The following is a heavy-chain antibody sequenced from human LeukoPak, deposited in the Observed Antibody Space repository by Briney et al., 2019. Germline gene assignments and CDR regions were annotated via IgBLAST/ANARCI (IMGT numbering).Heavy chain of an antibody. J-gene: IGHJ4*02. CDR1: GGSISSGDYY. CDR2: IYYSGST. V-gene: IGHV4-30-4*08. D-gene: IGHD2-21*01. Sequence: SETLSLTCTASGGSISSGDYYWSWIRQPPGKGLEWIGYIYYSGSTYYNPSLKSRVTISVDTSKNQFSLKLSSVTAADTAVYYCARLAYCGGDCYYWVGYFDYWGQGTLVTVSS. CDR3: ARLAYCGGDCYYWVGYFDY.